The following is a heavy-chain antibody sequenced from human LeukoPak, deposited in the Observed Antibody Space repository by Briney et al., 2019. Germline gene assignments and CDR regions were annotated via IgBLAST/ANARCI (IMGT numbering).Heavy chain of an antibody. Sequence: SETLSLTCAVYGGSFSGYYWSWIRQHPGKGLEWIGYIYYSGSTYYNPSLKSRVTISVDTSKNQFSLKLSSVTAADTAVYYCARGLRFLEWLLSPTPYFDYWGQGTLVTVSS. CDR1: GGSFSGYY. D-gene: IGHD3-3*01. V-gene: IGHV4-31*11. CDR3: ARGLRFLEWLLSPTPYFDY. CDR2: IYYSGST. J-gene: IGHJ4*02.